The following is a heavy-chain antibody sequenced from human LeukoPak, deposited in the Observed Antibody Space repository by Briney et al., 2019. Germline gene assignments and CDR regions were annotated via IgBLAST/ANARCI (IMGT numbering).Heavy chain of an antibody. CDR2: IRYDGSNK. CDR1: GFTFSSYS. J-gene: IGHJ4*02. CDR3: AKDRSSSWYPFDY. D-gene: IGHD6-13*01. Sequence: PGGSLRLSCAASGFTFSSYSMHWVRQAPGKGLEWVAFIRYDGSNKYYADSVKGRFTISRDNSKNTLYLQMNSLRAEDTAVYYCAKDRSSSWYPFDYWGQGTLVTVSS. V-gene: IGHV3-30*02.